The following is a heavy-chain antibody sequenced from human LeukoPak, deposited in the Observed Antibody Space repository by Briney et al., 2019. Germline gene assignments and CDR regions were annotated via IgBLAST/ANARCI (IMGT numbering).Heavy chain of an antibody. CDR3: ARDNSMEDTAWWFDP. D-gene: IGHD1-1*01. V-gene: IGHV1-18*01. J-gene: IGHJ5*02. Sequence: ASVKVSCKASGYTFTSYGISWVRQAPGQGLEWMGWISAYNGNTNYAQKPQGRVTMTTDTSTSTAYMELSSLRSEDTAVYYCARDNSMEDTAWWFDPWGQGTLVTVSS. CDR2: ISAYNGNT. CDR1: GYTFTSYG.